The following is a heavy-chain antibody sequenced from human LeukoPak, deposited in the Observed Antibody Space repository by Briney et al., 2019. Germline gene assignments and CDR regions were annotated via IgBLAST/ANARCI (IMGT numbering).Heavy chain of an antibody. Sequence: GRSLRLSCAASGFTFDDYAMHWVRQAPGKGLEWVSGISWNSGSIGYADSVKGRFTISRDNAKNSLYLQMNSLRAEDTAVYYCARCFGELTYYFDYWGQGTLVTVSS. D-gene: IGHD3-10*01. V-gene: IGHV3-9*01. CDR3: ARCFGELTYYFDY. CDR2: ISWNSGSI. J-gene: IGHJ4*02. CDR1: GFTFDDYA.